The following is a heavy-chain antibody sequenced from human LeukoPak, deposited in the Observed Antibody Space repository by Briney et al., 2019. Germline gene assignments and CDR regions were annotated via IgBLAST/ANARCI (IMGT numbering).Heavy chain of an antibody. CDR2: INHSGST. Sequence: TASETLSLTCAVYGGSFSGYYWSWIRQPPGKGLEWIGEINHSGSTNYNPSLKSRVTISVDTSKNQFSLKLSSVTAADTAVYYCARGSRYYGSGSYYRWFDPWGQGTLVTVPS. V-gene: IGHV4-34*01. J-gene: IGHJ5*02. CDR1: GGSFSGYY. CDR3: ARGSRYYGSGSYYRWFDP. D-gene: IGHD3-10*01.